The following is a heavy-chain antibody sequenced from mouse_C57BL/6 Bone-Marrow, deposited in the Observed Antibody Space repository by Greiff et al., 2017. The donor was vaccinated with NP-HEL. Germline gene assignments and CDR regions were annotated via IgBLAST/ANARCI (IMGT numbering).Heavy chain of an antibody. CDR1: EYEFPSHD. CDR3: ASYSNYDYAMDY. J-gene: IGHJ4*01. D-gene: IGHD2-5*01. V-gene: IGHV5-2*01. CDR2: INSDGGST. Sequence: DVHLVESGGGLVQPGESLKLSCESNEYEFPSHDMSWVRKTPEKRLELVAAINSDGGSTYYPDTMERRFIISRDNTKKPLYLQMSSLRSEDTAVYYCASYSNYDYAMDYWGQGTSVTVSS.